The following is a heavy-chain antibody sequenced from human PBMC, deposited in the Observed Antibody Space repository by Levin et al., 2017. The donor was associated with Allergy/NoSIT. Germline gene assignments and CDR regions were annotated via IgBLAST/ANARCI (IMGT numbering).Heavy chain of an antibody. J-gene: IGHJ6*02. CDR2: INPNSGNR. CDR1: GYSFTSYD. V-gene: IGHV1-8*01. D-gene: IGHD3-10*01. CDR3: VRAVTMIRGVRKDSYDYGVDV. Sequence: ASVKVSCKASGYSFTSYDINWVRQATGQGLEWIGWINPNSGNRGYAQKFQGRVTLTRDTPISTAYMELGSLRSEDTAVYYCVRAVTMIRGVRKDSYDYGVDVWGQGTTVTVSS.